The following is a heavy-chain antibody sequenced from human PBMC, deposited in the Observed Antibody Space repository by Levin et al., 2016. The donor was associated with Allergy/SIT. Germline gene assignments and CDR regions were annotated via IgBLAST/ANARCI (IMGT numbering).Heavy chain of an antibody. D-gene: IGHD3-3*01. J-gene: IGHJ5*02. V-gene: IGHV3-21*01. Sequence: WIRQPPGKGLEWVSAISGSGGSTYYADSVKGRFTISRDNAKNSLYLQMNSLRAEDTAVYYCARVGGGDYDFWSGYYWRLNWFDPWGQGTLVTVSS. CDR2: ISGSGGST. CDR3: ARVGGGDYDFWSGYYWRLNWFDP.